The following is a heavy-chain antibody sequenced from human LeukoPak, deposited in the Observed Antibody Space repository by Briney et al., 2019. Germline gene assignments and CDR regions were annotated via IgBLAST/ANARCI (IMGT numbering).Heavy chain of an antibody. J-gene: IGHJ4*02. D-gene: IGHD2-2*01. V-gene: IGHV3-49*04. CDR3: ARALGYCSSTSCYGPPDYFDY. CDR2: IRSKAYGGTT. CDR1: GFTFGDYA. Sequence: GGSLRLSCTASGFTFGDYAMSWVRQAPGKGLEWVGFIRSKAYGGTTEYAASVKGRFTISRDDSKSIAYLQMNSLKTEDTAVYYCARALGYCSSTSCYGPPDYFDYWGQGTLVTVSS.